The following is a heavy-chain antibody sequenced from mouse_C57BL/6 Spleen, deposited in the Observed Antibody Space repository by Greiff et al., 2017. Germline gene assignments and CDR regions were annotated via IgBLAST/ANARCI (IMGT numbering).Heavy chain of an antibody. J-gene: IGHJ2*01. D-gene: IGHD2-4*01. V-gene: IGHV5-9*01. Sequence: EVQGVESGGGLVKPGGSLKLSCAASGFTFSSYTMSWVRQTPEKRLEWVATISGGGGNTYYPDSVKGRFTISRDNAKNTLYLQMSSLRSEDTALYYCARRDDYDFFDDWGQGTTLTVSS. CDR3: ARRDDYDFFDD. CDR1: GFTFSSYT. CDR2: ISGGGGNT.